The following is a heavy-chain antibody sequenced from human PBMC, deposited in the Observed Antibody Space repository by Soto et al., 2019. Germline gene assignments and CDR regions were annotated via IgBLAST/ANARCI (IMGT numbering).Heavy chain of an antibody. Sequence: GGSLRLSCAASGFTFSSYGMHWVRQAPGKGLEWVAVISYDGSNKYYADSVKGRFTISRDNSKNTLYLQMNSLRAEDTAVYYCAKSDYYDSSGYYRGAFDIWGQGTMVTVSS. CDR3: AKSDYYDSSGYYRGAFDI. J-gene: IGHJ3*02. CDR2: ISYDGSNK. D-gene: IGHD3-22*01. V-gene: IGHV3-30*18. CDR1: GFTFSSYG.